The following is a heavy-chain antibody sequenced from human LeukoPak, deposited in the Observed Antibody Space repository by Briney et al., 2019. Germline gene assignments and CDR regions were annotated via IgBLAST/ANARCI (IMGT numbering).Heavy chain of an antibody. CDR3: ARGGWQQLVPDY. J-gene: IGHJ4*02. V-gene: IGHV4-61*02. Sequence: SSETLSLTCTVSGGSISSGSYYWSWIRQPAGKGLEWIGRIYTSGSTNYNPSLKSRVTISVDTSKNQFSLKLSSVTAADTAVYYCARGGWQQLVPDYWGQGTLVTVSS. D-gene: IGHD6-13*01. CDR1: GGSISSGSYY. CDR2: IYTSGST.